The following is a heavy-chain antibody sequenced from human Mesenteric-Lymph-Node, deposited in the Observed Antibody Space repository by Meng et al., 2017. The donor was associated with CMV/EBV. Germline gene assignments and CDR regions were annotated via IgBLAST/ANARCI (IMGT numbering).Heavy chain of an antibody. CDR2: IGTAGDT. CDR3: ARDCTSCYHTFDI. D-gene: IGHD2-2*01. Sequence: GESLKISCAASGFTFSSYVMSWVRQLTGRGLEWISLIGTAGDTYYAGSMKGRFTISSENAKNCVYLEMNSLRVEDTAVYYCARDCTSCYHTFDIWGQGTMVTVSS. CDR1: GFTFSSYV. V-gene: IGHV3-13*01. J-gene: IGHJ3*02.